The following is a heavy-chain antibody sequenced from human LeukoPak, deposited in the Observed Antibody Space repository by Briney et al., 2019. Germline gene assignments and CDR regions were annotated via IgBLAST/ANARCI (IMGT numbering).Heavy chain of an antibody. Sequence: SETLSLTCTVSGGSISSSSYYWGWIRQPPGKGLEWIGSIYYSGSTYYNPSLKSRVTISVDTSKNQFSLKLSSVTAADTAVYYCALAGYYDSSGYYGVDYWGQGTLVTVSS. CDR3: ALAGYYDSSGYYGVDY. J-gene: IGHJ4*02. CDR1: GGSISSSSYY. D-gene: IGHD3-22*01. V-gene: IGHV4-39*07. CDR2: IYYSGST.